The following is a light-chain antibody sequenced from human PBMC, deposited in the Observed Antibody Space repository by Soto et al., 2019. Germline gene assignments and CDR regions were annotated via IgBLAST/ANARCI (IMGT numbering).Light chain of an antibody. CDR1: QTITNY. J-gene: IGKJ1*01. V-gene: IGKV1-39*01. CDR3: QQSYSSPCT. CDR2: AAS. Sequence: DIQMTQFPSSLSASVGDRVTITCRASQTITNYLNWYQQKPGKAPKLLIYAASTLLSGVTSRCTGGGSVKDFTLTIEGLQPEECATCFCQQSYSSPCTCGEGTKVE.